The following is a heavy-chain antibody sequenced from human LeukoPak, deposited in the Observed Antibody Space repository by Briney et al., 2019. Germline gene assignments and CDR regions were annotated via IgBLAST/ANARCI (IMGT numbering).Heavy chain of an antibody. CDR1: GGSISSGGYY. Sequence: SQTLSLTCTVSGGSISSGGYYWSWLRQPPGKGLEWIGYIYHSGSTYYNPSLKSRVTISVDRSKNQFSLKLSSVTAADTAVYYCARARVGCSGGSCYPNYFDYWGQGTLVTVSS. D-gene: IGHD2-15*01. V-gene: IGHV4-30-2*01. CDR3: ARARVGCSGGSCYPNYFDY. CDR2: IYHSGST. J-gene: IGHJ4*02.